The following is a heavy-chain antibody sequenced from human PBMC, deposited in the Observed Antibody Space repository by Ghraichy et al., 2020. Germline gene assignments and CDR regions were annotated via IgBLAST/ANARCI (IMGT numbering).Heavy chain of an antibody. CDR3: ARRGSAAYPFDY. CDR1: GGSISGFY. V-gene: IGHV4-59*01. D-gene: IGHD2-15*01. J-gene: IGHJ4*02. CDR2: VYYSGST. Sequence: SQTLSLTCTVSGGSISGFYWSWIRQPPGKGLEWIGYVYYSGSTSYNPSLKSRVTISVDTSKNQFSLKLSSVTAADTAVYYCARRGSAAYPFDYWGQGTRVTVSS.